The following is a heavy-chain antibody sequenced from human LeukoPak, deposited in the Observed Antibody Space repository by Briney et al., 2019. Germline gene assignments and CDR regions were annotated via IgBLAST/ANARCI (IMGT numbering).Heavy chain of an antibody. CDR2: ISYDGSNK. V-gene: IGHV3-30*04. CDR3: VREEQQLVQGGFDY. J-gene: IGHJ4*02. D-gene: IGHD6-13*01. Sequence: GGSLRLSCAASGFTFSSYAMHWVRQAPGKGLEWVAVISYDGSNKYYADSVKGRFTISRDNSKNTLYLQMNSLRAEDTAVYYCVREEQQLVQGGFDYWGQGTLVTVSS. CDR1: GFTFSSYA.